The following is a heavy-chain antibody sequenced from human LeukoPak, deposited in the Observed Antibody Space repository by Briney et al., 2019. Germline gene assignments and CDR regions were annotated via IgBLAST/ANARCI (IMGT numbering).Heavy chain of an antibody. CDR1: GGSISSSSYY. CDR2: IYYSGST. Sequence: SSETLSLTCTVSGGSISSSSYYWGWIRQPPGKGLEWIGSIYYSGSTYYNPSLKSRVTISVDTSKNQFSLKLSSVTAADTAVYYCARVWGGYYYGSGAQNWFDPWGQGTLVTVPS. J-gene: IGHJ5*02. V-gene: IGHV4-39*07. D-gene: IGHD3-10*01. CDR3: ARVWGGYYYGSGAQNWFDP.